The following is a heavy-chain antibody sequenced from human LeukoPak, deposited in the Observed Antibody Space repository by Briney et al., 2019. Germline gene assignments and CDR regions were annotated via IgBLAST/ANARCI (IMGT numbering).Heavy chain of an antibody. V-gene: IGHV3-48*02. D-gene: IGHD5-18*01. J-gene: IGHJ5*02. Sequence: PGGSLRLSCAASGFTFSSYSMNWVRQAPGKGLEWVSYISSSSSTIYYADSVKGRFTISRDNAKNSLYLQMNSLRDKDTAVYYCARGTKRGYSYGYAWGQGTLVTVSS. CDR1: GFTFSSYS. CDR2: ISSSSSTI. CDR3: ARGTKRGYSYGYA.